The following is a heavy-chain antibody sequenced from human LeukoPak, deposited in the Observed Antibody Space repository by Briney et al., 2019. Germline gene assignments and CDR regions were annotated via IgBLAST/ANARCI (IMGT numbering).Heavy chain of an antibody. CDR3: ARVPRWYVIDY. Sequence: GGSLRLSCAASGFTFSSYEMKWVRQAPGKGLEWVSYISSSGSAIYYADSVKGRFTISRDNAKNSLYLQMNSLRAEDTAVYYCARVPRWYVIDYWGQGTLVTVSS. V-gene: IGHV3-48*03. D-gene: IGHD4-23*01. CDR2: ISSSGSAI. CDR1: GFTFSSYE. J-gene: IGHJ4*02.